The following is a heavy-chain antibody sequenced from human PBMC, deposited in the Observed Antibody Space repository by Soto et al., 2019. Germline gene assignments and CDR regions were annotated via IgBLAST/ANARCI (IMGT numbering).Heavy chain of an antibody. CDR2: IWYDGSNK. Sequence: QVQLVESGGGVVHPGRSLRLSCAASGFTFSSYGMHWVRQAPGKGLEWVAVIWYDGSNKYYADSVKGRFTISRDNSKNTLYLQMNSLRAEDTAVYYCARGGDGDYGLDYWGQGTLVTVSS. D-gene: IGHD4-17*01. V-gene: IGHV3-33*01. J-gene: IGHJ4*02. CDR3: ARGGDGDYGLDY. CDR1: GFTFSSYG.